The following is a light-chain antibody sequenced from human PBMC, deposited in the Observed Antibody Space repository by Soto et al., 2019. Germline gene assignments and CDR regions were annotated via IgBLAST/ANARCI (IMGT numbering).Light chain of an antibody. V-gene: IGKV3-20*01. CDR1: QSVSSSY. Sequence: EIVLTQSPGTLSLPPGERATLSCRASQSVSSSYLAWYQQKPGQAPRLLIYGASSRATGIPDRFSGSGSGTDFTLTISRLEPEDVAVYYCQQYGSSRTFGQGTKLEIK. CDR2: GAS. J-gene: IGKJ2*01. CDR3: QQYGSSRT.